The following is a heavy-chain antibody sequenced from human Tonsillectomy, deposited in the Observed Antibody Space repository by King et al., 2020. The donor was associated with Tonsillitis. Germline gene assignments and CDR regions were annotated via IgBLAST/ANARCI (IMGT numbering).Heavy chain of an antibody. CDR2: ISYSGHT. Sequence: VQLQESGPGLVKPSQTLCLTCTDSGDSISGDSYYLSWICQHPVKVLTWIGDISYSGHTYYNPSLKSRLTISLVTSKNQFSLKLSSVTAADTAVYYCGKYEGGVFDPWGPGMLVTVSS. V-gene: IGHV4-31*03. J-gene: IGHJ5*02. D-gene: IGHD2-15*01. CDR3: GKYEGGVFDP. CDR1: GDSISGDSYY.